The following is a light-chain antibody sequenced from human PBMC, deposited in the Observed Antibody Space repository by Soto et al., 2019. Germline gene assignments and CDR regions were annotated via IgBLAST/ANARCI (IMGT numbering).Light chain of an antibody. CDR2: EVT. J-gene: IGLJ1*01. Sequence: QSVLTQPASVSGSPGQSITISCTGTSSDVGGYNYVSWYQQRPDKAPKFMIYEVTNRPSGVSNRFSGSKSGNTASLTISGLQSEDEADYYCASYTSRGTRVFGTGTQLTVL. CDR1: SSDVGGYNY. V-gene: IGLV2-14*01. CDR3: ASYTSRGTRV.